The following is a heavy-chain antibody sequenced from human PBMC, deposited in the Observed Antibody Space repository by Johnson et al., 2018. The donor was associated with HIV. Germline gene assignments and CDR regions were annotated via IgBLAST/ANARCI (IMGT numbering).Heavy chain of an antibody. Sequence: EVQVVESGGGLVQPGGSLRLSCAASGFTFSSYAMSWVRQAPGKGLEWVSVIYSGGSTYYADSVKGRFTISRDNSKNTLYLQMNSLRAEDTALYYCAKGRMGASGSYNVWGQGTMVTVSS. CDR3: AKGRMGASGSYNV. CDR2: IYSGGST. J-gene: IGHJ3*01. D-gene: IGHD1-26*01. CDR1: GFTFSSYA. V-gene: IGHV3-66*02.